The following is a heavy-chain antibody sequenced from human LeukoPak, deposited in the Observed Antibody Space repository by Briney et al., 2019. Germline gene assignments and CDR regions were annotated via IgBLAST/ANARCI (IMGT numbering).Heavy chain of an antibody. CDR1: GYSFTSYW. Sequence: GESLKISCKGSGYSFTSYWIGWVRQMPGKGLEWKGIIYPGDSDTRYSPSFQGQVTISADKSISTAYLQWSSLKASDTAMYYCVTRYQGSGYYFDYWGQGTLVTVSS. D-gene: IGHD1-26*01. V-gene: IGHV5-51*01. J-gene: IGHJ4*02. CDR3: VTRYQGSGYYFDY. CDR2: IYPGDSDT.